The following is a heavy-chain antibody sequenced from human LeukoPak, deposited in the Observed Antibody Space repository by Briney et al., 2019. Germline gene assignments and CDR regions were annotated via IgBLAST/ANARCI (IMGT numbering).Heavy chain of an antibody. Sequence: ASVKVSCKASGYTFTSYDINWVRQATGQGLEWMGWMNPNSGNTGYAQKFQGRVTMTRDTSISTAYMELSSLRSEDTAVYYCAREDSSSWSSGFDYWGQGTLVTVSS. CDR2: MNPNSGNT. CDR1: GYTFTSYD. D-gene: IGHD6-13*01. CDR3: AREDSSSWSSGFDY. J-gene: IGHJ4*02. V-gene: IGHV1-8*01.